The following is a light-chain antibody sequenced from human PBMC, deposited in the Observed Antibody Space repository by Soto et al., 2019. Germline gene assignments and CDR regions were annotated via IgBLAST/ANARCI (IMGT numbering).Light chain of an antibody. V-gene: IGLV4-60*02. CDR3: ETWDSNVWV. J-gene: IGLJ3*02. CDR1: SGHSSYI. Sequence: QLVLTQSSSASASLGSSVKLTCTLSSGHSSYIIAWHQQQPGKAPRYLMKLEGSGSYNKGSGVPDRFSGSSSGADRYLTISNLQFEDEADYYCETWDSNVWVFGGGTKRPS. CDR2: LEGSGSY.